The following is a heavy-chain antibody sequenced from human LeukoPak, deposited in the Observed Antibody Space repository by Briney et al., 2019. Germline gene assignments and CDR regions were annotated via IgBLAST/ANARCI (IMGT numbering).Heavy chain of an antibody. D-gene: IGHD2-2*01. V-gene: IGHV1-69*05. J-gene: IGHJ6*03. Sequence: ASVKVSCKASGGTFSSYAISWVRQAPGQGLEWMGGIIPIFGTANYAQKFQGRVTITTDESTSTAYMELSSLRSEDTAVYYCALRSTSWGLTYYYYYMDVWGKGTTVTVSS. CDR2: IIPIFGTA. CDR3: ALRSTSWGLTYYYYYMDV. CDR1: GGTFSSYA.